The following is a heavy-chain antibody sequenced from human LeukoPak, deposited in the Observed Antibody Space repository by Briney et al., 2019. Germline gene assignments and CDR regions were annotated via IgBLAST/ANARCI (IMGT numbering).Heavy chain of an antibody. CDR2: IIPILGIA. J-gene: IGHJ4*02. D-gene: IGHD3-16*01. CDR1: GGTFSSSA. CDR3: ARATGEAFDY. Sequence: ASVKVSCKASGGTFSSSAVSWVRQAPGQGLEWMGRIIPILGIANYAQKFRGRVTITADKSTSTAYMELSSLRSEDTAVYYCARATGEAFDYWGQGTLVTVSS. V-gene: IGHV1-69*04.